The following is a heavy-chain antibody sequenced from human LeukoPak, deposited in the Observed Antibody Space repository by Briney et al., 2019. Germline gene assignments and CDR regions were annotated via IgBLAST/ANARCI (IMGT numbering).Heavy chain of an antibody. D-gene: IGHD2-2*01. V-gene: IGHV3-21*04. J-gene: IGHJ4*02. Sequence: GGSLRLSCAASGFTFSSYSMNWVRQAPGKGLEWVSSISSSSSYIYYADSVKGRFTISRDNAKNSLYLQMNSLRAGDTAVYYCAKSTVVPAAPTSFDYWGQGTLVTVSS. CDR1: GFTFSSYS. CDR3: AKSTVVPAAPTSFDY. CDR2: ISSSSSYI.